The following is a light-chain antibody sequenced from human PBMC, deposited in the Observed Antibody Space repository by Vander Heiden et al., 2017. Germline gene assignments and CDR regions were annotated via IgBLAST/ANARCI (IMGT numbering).Light chain of an antibody. Sequence: EIVLTQSPGTLSLSPGERATLSCRASQSVSSSYLAWYQQKPGQAPRLLIYGASSRATGIPDRFSGSGSGTDFTLTISRLEPEDFAVYYCQQDRSPLTFGGGTKVEIK. CDR2: GAS. J-gene: IGKJ4*01. CDR3: QQDRSPLT. V-gene: IGKV3-20*01. CDR1: QSVSSSY.